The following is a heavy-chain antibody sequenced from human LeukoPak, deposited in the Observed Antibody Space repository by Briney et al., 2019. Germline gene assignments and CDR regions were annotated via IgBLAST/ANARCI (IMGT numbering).Heavy chain of an antibody. Sequence: GGSLRLSCAASGFTFSTYSMNWVRQAPGKGLEWVSSISSSTTTIYYADSVKGRFTISRDNAKNSLYLQMNSLRAEDTAVYYCARGDTAMVNRNYWGQGTLVTVSS. CDR3: ARGDTAMVNRNY. J-gene: IGHJ4*02. D-gene: IGHD5-18*01. V-gene: IGHV3-48*04. CDR1: GFTFSTYS. CDR2: ISSSTTTI.